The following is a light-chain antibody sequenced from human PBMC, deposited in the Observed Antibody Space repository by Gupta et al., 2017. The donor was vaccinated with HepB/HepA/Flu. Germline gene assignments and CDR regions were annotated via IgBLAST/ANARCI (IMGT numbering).Light chain of an antibody. J-gene: IGLJ2*01. V-gene: IGLV3-21*03. Sequence: SYVLTQPPSVSVAPGKTARITCGGNNIGSKSVHWYQQKPGQAPVMVVYDDSDRPSGIPERFAGSNSGNTATLTISRVEAGDEADYDCQVWDSGSDQVVFGGGTKLTVL. CDR2: DDS. CDR3: QVWDSGSDQVV. CDR1: NIGSKS.